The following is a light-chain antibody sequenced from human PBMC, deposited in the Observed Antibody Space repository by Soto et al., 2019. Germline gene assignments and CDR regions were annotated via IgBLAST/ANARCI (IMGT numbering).Light chain of an antibody. CDR2: DVS. CDR3: SSYTSSSTYV. Sequence: QSVLTQPASVSGSPGQSITSCCTGTSSDVGNYNYVSWYQQHPGKAPKLMIHDVSNRPSGVSNRFSGSKSGNTASLTISGLQAEDEADYYCSSYTSSSTYVFGTGTKVTVL. CDR1: SSDVGNYNY. J-gene: IGLJ1*01. V-gene: IGLV2-14*01.